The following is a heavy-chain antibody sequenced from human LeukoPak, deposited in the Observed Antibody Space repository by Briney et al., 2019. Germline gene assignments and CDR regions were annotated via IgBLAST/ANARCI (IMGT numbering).Heavy chain of an antibody. CDR1: GFTFSSYG. CDR3: AREDTAMVAYYYYYGMDV. Sequence: PGGSLRLSCAASGFTFSSYGMHWVRQAPGKGLEWVAVIWYDGSNKYYADSVKGRFAISRDNSKNTLYLQMNSLRAEDTAVYYCAREDTAMVAYYYYYGMDVWGQGTTVTVSS. D-gene: IGHD5-18*01. CDR2: IWYDGSNK. V-gene: IGHV3-33*01. J-gene: IGHJ6*02.